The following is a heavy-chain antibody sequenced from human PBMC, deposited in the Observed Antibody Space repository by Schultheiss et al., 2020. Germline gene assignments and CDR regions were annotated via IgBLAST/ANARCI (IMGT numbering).Heavy chain of an antibody. CDR3: AKVKFGGQQTTIFDD. V-gene: IGHV3-23*01. J-gene: IGHJ4*02. D-gene: IGHD2-15*01. Sequence: GESLKISCAASGFTFDDYAMHWVRQAPGRGLEWVSAITDSGGRTYYADSVKGRFTISRDSSKNSLFLQMNSLRAEDTAIYYCAKVKFGGQQTTIFDDWGQGTLVTVSS. CDR1: GFTFDDYA. CDR2: ITDSGGRT.